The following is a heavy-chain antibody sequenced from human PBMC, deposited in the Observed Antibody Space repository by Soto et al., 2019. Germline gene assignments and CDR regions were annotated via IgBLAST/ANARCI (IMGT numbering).Heavy chain of an antibody. D-gene: IGHD3-10*01. Sequence: GGSLRLSCAASGFTFSSYAMSWVRQAPGKGLGWVSAISGSGGSTYYADSVKGRFTISRDNSKDTMYLQLNTLRVEDTAVYYCAKDKGPGSYTNWCFDVWGRGTLVTVSS. V-gene: IGHV3-23*01. CDR3: AKDKGPGSYTNWCFDV. CDR2: ISGSGGST. CDR1: GFTFSSYA. J-gene: IGHJ2*01.